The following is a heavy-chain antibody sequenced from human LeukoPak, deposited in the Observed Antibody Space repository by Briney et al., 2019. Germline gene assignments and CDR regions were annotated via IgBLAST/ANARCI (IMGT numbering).Heavy chain of an antibody. CDR2: ITGSGAGT. D-gene: IGHD3-22*01. CDR1: GFTFSSYA. Sequence: GGSMRLSCAASGFTFSSYAMSWVRQAPGKGLEWVSSITGSGAGTYYADSVKGRFTISRDNSENTLYLQMNSLRAEDTAVYYCAKDDSSGYYPYWGQGTLVTVSS. J-gene: IGHJ4*02. CDR3: AKDDSSGYYPY. V-gene: IGHV3-23*01.